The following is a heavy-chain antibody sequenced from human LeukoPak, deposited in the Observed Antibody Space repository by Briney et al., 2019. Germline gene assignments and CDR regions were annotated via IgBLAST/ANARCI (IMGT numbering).Heavy chain of an antibody. J-gene: IGHJ6*04. CDR1: GFTFSSYA. CDR3: AREIRVGPYYYYGKDV. CDR2: ISYDGSNK. D-gene: IGHD1-26*01. Sequence: GRSLRLSCAASGFTFSSYAMHWVRQAPGKGLEWVAVISYDGSNKYYADSVKGRFTISRDNSKNTLYLQMNSLRAEDTAVYYCAREIRVGPYYYYGKDVLGKGTTVTVSS. V-gene: IGHV3-30*04.